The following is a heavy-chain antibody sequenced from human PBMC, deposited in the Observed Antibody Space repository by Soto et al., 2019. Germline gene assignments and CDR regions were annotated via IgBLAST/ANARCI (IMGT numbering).Heavy chain of an antibody. D-gene: IGHD2-15*01. J-gene: IGHJ4*02. V-gene: IGHV3-21*01. Sequence: GGSLRLSCVASGFTFTSYSMLWVRQPPGKGLEWVSSISSDNNCIYYADSVKGRFTISRDNAKNSLYLQMISLRAEDTAVYYCARGRTCTGATCYGGGDYWGQGTLVTVGS. CDR2: ISSDNNCI. CDR1: GFTFTSYS. CDR3: ARGRTCTGATCYGGGDY.